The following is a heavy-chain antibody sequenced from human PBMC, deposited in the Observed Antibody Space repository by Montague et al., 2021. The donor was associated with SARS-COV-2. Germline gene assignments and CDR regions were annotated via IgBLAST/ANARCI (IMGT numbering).Heavy chain of an antibody. V-gene: IGHV3-30*04. CDR1: GFTFSSYA. CDR3: AGDLDDDSVDDYGVDY. D-gene: IGHD4-17*01. Sequence: SLRLSCAASGFTFSSYAMHWVRQAPGKGLEWVAVISYDGINKYYVDSVKGRFTISRDNSKNTLYLQMNSLRAEDTAVYYCAGDLDDDSVDDYGVDYWGQGTLVTVSS. J-gene: IGHJ4*02. CDR2: ISYDGINK.